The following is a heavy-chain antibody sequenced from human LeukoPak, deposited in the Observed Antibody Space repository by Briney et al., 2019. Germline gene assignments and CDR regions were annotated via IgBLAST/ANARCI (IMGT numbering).Heavy chain of an antibody. CDR3: AKDTRDDHHSDY. V-gene: IGHV3-30*18. D-gene: IGHD1-14*01. Sequence: HPGGSLRLSCAVSGFTFSAYGMHWVRQAPGKGLEWVAIISYDGINKYYPDSVKGRITISRDNSKNTLYLQMNSLRAEDTAVYYCAKDTRDDHHSDYWGQGTLVTVSS. CDR1: GFTFSAYG. J-gene: IGHJ4*02. CDR2: ISYDGINK.